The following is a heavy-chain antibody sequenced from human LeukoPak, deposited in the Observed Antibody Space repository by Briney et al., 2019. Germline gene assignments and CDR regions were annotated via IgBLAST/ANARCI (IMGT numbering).Heavy chain of an antibody. CDR2: INYSEDI. J-gene: IGHJ4*02. Sequence: PSETLSLTCTVSGGSISYDYWTWIRQPPGKGLEWIAYINYSEDINYNPSLKSRVTISVDTSKNQFSLNLSSVTAADTAVYYCGRGGIAAAASGIDYWGQGTLVAVSS. CDR3: GRGGIAAAASGIDY. D-gene: IGHD6-13*01. CDR1: GGSISYDY. V-gene: IGHV4-59*12.